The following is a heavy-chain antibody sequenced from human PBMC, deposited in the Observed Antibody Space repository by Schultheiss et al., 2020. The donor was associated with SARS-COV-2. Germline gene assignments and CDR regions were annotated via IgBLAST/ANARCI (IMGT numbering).Heavy chain of an antibody. CDR3: ASGYSSSWYGAGFDY. J-gene: IGHJ4*02. D-gene: IGHD6-13*01. CDR2: INSDGSGT. CDR1: GFTFSTYW. Sequence: GESLKISCAASGFTFSTYWMHWVRQVPGKGLVWVSRINSDGSGTSYADSVKGRFTISRDNAKNSLYLQMNSLRAEDTAVYYCASGYSSSWYGAGFDYWGQGTLVTVSS. V-gene: IGHV3-74*01.